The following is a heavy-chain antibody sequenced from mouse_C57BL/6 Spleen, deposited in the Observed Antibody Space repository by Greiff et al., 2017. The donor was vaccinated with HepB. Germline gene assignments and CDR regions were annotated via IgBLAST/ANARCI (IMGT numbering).Heavy chain of an antibody. V-gene: IGHV2-9-1*01. Sequence: VKLMESGPGLVAPSQRLSITCTVSGFSLTSYAISWVRQPPGKGLEWLGVIWTGGGTNYNSALKSRLSISKDNSKSQVFLKMNSLQTDDTARYYCARTPVAPSYIYYAMDYWGQGTSVTVSS. CDR2: IWTGGGT. J-gene: IGHJ4*01. CDR3: ARTPVAPSYIYYAMDY. CDR1: GFSLTSYA.